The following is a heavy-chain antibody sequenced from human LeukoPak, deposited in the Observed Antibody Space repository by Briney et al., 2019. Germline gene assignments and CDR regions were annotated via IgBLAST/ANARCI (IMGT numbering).Heavy chain of an antibody. V-gene: IGHV4-39*02. CDR2: ISYSGST. Sequence: SETLSLTCTISHSSDSRSNYLRSWIRQPPGKGLEWIGSISYSGSTYYNPSLKSRVTISVDTSKNHFSLNLSSVTAADTAVYSCARLTTVVTPPDYWGQGTLVTVSS. J-gene: IGHJ4*02. D-gene: IGHD4-23*01. CDR3: ARLTTVVTPPDY. CDR1: HSSDSRSNYL.